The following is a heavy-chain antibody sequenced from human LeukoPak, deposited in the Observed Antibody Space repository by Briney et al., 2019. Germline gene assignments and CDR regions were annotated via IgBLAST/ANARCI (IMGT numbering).Heavy chain of an antibody. D-gene: IGHD3-22*01. CDR2: IYTSGST. J-gene: IGHJ4*02. CDR1: GDSISSFH. CDR3: ASEAYYYDSSGYYKY. V-gene: IGHV4-4*07. Sequence: KPSETLSLTFTVSGDSISSFHGSWIRHPAGKGLRGFGGIYTSGSTNYNPSLKSRATMSVDTSKNQFSLKLSSVTAADTAVYYCASEAYYYDSSGYYKYWGQGTLVTVSS.